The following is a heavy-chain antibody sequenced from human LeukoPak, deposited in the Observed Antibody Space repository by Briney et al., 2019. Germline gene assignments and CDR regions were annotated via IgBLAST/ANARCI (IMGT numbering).Heavy chain of an antibody. CDR2: IKSKTDGGTT. CDR1: GFTFSNAR. V-gene: IGHV3-15*01. CDR3: ARDRAAAGLDY. Sequence: GGSLRLSCAASGFTFSNARMSWVRQAPGKGLEWVGRIKSKTDGGTTDYAAPVKGRFTMSRDDSKDTLYLQMNSLKTDDTAVYYCARDRAAAGLDYWGQGTLVTVSS. D-gene: IGHD6-13*01. J-gene: IGHJ4*02.